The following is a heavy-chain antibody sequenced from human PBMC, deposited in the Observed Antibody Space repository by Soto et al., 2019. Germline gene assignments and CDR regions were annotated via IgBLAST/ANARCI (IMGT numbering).Heavy chain of an antibody. CDR3: ARDWVSYGETAGLSFDY. V-gene: IGHV3-7*01. CDR2: IKEYGSGK. CDR1: GFTFGSYW. D-gene: IGHD4-17*01. J-gene: IGHJ4*02. Sequence: GGSLRLSCAASGFTFGSYWMSWVRQAPGKGREWVADIKEYGSGKYNVNSVEGRFTISRDNAKNSVFLQMNSLRVEDTAVYYCARDWVSYGETAGLSFDYWGQGILVTVSS.